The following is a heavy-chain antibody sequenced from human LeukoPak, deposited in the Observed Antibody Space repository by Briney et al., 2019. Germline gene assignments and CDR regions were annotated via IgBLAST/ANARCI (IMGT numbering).Heavy chain of an antibody. CDR3: AREQSYSEEIVVVNPPFDY. Sequence: GGSLRLSCAASGFTFSSYTISWVRQAPGRGLEWVSLISSSSSYIYYEDSVKGRFTISRDNAKKSLYLQMNSLRAEDTAVYYCAREQSYSEEIVVVNPPFDYWGQGTLVTVSS. J-gene: IGHJ4*02. D-gene: IGHD2-21*01. CDR1: GFTFSSYT. V-gene: IGHV3-21*01. CDR2: ISSSSSYI.